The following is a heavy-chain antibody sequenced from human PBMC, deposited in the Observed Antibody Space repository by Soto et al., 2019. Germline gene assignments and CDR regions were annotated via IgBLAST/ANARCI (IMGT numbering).Heavy chain of an antibody. J-gene: IGHJ6*02. Sequence: SVKVSCKASGGTFSSYAISWVRQAPGQGLEWMGGIIPILGTANYAQKFQGRVTITADKSTSTAYMELSSLRSEDTAVYYCARGRATSSYGGMDVWGQGTTVTVSS. D-gene: IGHD5-12*01. V-gene: IGHV1-69*10. CDR2: IIPILGTA. CDR1: GGTFSSYA. CDR3: ARGRATSSYGGMDV.